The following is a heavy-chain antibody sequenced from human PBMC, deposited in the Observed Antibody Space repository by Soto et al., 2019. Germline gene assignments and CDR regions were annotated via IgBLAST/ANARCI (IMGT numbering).Heavy chain of an antibody. V-gene: IGHV4-59*11. D-gene: IGHD6-19*01. CDR2: IFYSGGT. CDR3: ARVGSSGWSPDY. CDR1: GGSISGHY. J-gene: IGHJ4*02. Sequence: SETLSLTCSVSGGSISGHYWTWIRQSPGKGLEWIGYIFYSGGTNYNPSLKSRVTISVDTSKNQFSLKMSSVTAADTAVYYCARVGSSGWSPDYWGRGTLVTVSS.